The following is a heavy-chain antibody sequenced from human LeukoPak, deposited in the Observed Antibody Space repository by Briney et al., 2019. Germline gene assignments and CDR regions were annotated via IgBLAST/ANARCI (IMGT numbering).Heavy chain of an antibody. CDR1: GGSISSSSYY. Sequence: NPSETLSLTCTVSGGSISSSSYYWGWIRQPPGKGLEWIGSIYYSGSTYYNPSLKSRVTISVDTSKNQFSLKLSSVTAADTAVYYCARQYSSGDGWFDLWGQGTLVTVSS. V-gene: IGHV4-39*01. J-gene: IGHJ5*02. CDR3: ARQYSSGDGWFDL. CDR2: IYYSGST. D-gene: IGHD6-19*01.